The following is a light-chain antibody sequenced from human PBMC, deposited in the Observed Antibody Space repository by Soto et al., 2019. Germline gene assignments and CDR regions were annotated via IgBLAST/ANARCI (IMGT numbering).Light chain of an antibody. CDR1: SSDVGGYNY. CDR3: SSYTSTSTRVI. V-gene: IGLV2-14*03. J-gene: IGLJ2*01. Sequence: QSVLTQPASVSGSPGQSITISCTGTSSDVGGYNYVAWYQHHPGKAPKGMIYDVSHRPSGVSNRFSGSKSGNTASLTISGLQAEDEADYYCSSYTSTSTRVIFGGGTKLTV. CDR2: DVS.